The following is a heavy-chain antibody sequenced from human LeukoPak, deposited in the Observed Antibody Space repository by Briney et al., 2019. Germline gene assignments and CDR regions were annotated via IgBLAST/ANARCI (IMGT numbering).Heavy chain of an antibody. CDR3: AREDTAMASFDY. V-gene: IGHV4-4*09. CDR2: IYTSGNT. Sequence: SETLSLTCTVSGGSISSYYWSWIRQPPGKGLEWIGYIYTSGNTNYNPSLKSRVTISVDTSKNQFSLKLSSVTAADTAVYYCAREDTAMASFDYWGQGTLVTVSS. CDR1: GGSISSYY. J-gene: IGHJ4*02. D-gene: IGHD5-18*01.